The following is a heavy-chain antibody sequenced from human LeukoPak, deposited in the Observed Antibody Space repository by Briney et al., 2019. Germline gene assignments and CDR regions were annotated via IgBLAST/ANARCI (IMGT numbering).Heavy chain of an antibody. Sequence: SGGSLRLSCAASGFTFSDYYMSWIRQAPGKGLEWVSYISSSGSTIYYADSVKGRFTISRDNSKSTLYIQMNSLRAEDTAVYYCARAKPKNMVRGLIMRRECRYYFDYWGQGTLVTVSS. V-gene: IGHV3-11*01. J-gene: IGHJ4*02. CDR2: ISSSGSTI. CDR3: ARAKPKNMVRGLIMRRECRYYFDY. CDR1: GFTFSDYY. D-gene: IGHD3-10*01.